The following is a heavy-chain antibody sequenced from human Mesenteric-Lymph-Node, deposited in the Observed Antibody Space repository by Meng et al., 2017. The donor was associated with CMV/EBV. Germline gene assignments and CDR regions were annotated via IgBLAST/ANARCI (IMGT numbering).Heavy chain of an antibody. V-gene: IGHV3-23*03. CDR2: IYGGASST. J-gene: IGHJ6*02. CDR1: GFTFNNFA. D-gene: IGHD3-9*01. Sequence: GGSLRLSCAASGFTFNNFAMSWVRQAPGKGLEWVSLIYGGASSTYYADSVKGRFTISRDNSKNTLYLQMNSLRAEDTAVYYCAKDFDYHDYNYYGMDVWGQGTTVTVSS. CDR3: AKDFDYHDYNYYGMDV.